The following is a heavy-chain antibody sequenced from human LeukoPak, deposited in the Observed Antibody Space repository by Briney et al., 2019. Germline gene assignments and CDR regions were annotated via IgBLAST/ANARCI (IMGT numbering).Heavy chain of an antibody. Sequence: GGSLRLSCAASGFTFSSYDMHWVRQATGKGLEWVSAIGTAGDTYYPGSVKGRFTISRENAKNSLYLQMNSLRAGDTAVYYCARRDVVNWYFDLWGRGTLVTVSS. CDR3: ARRDVVNWYFDL. D-gene: IGHD2-2*01. J-gene: IGHJ2*01. CDR2: IGTAGDT. CDR1: GFTFSSYD. V-gene: IGHV3-13*01.